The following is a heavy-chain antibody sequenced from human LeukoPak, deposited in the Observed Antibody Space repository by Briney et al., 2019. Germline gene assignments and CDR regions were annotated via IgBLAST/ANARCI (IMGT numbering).Heavy chain of an antibody. D-gene: IGHD1/OR15-1a*01. J-gene: IGHJ5*02. CDR3: ASGTRFGNYGFYNWFDP. CDR2: INTNTGNP. Sequence: ASVKVSCKASGYTFTSYAMNWVRQAPGQGLEWMGWINTNTGNPTYAQGFTGRFVFSLDTSVSTAYLQISSLKAEDTAVYYCASGTRFGNYGFYNWFDPWGQGTLVTVSS. V-gene: IGHV7-4-1*02. CDR1: GYTFTSYA.